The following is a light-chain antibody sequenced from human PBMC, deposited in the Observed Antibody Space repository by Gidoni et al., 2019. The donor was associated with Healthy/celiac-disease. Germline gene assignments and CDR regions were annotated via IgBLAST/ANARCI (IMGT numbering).Light chain of an antibody. CDR3: SSYAGSNNLV. V-gene: IGLV2-8*01. CDR2: EVS. Sequence: QSALTQPPSASGSPGQSVTISCTGTSSDVGGYNYVSWYQQHPGKAPKLMIYEVSKRPSGVPYRFSGSKSGNTASLTVSGLQAEDEADYYCSSYAGSNNLVFGGRTKLTVL. CDR1: SSDVGGYNY. J-gene: IGLJ2*01.